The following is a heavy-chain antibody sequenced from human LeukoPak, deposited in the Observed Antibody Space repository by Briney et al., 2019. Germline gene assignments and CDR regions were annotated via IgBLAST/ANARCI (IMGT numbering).Heavy chain of an antibody. CDR3: ARDRGPGHCSGGSCYEVYYYYGMDV. Sequence: GGSLRLSCAASGISVSNNYMSWVRQAPGTGLEWVSVLYSGGSTNYAESVKGRFTVSRDNSKNTLYLQMNSLRADDTAVYYCARDRGPGHCSGGSCYEVYYYYGMDVWGQGTTVTVSS. CDR2: LYSGGST. V-gene: IGHV3-53*01. CDR1: GISVSNNY. D-gene: IGHD2-15*01. J-gene: IGHJ6*02.